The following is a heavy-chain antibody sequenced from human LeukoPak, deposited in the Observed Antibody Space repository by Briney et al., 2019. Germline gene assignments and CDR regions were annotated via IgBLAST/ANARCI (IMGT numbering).Heavy chain of an antibody. J-gene: IGHJ4*02. CDR3: ARDRSQQLVPKPHNFDY. CDR1: GFTFSDYW. Sequence: GGSLRVSCAASGFTFSDYWMSWVRQAPGKGLEGVANIKQDGSEKHYVDSVKGRFTISRDNAKNSLFLQMNSLRVDDTAVYYCARDRSQQLVPKPHNFDYWGQGTLVTVSS. CDR2: IKQDGSEK. D-gene: IGHD6-13*01. V-gene: IGHV3-7*05.